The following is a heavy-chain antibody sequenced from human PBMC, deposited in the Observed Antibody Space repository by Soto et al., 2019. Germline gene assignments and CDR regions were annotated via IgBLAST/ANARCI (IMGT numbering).Heavy chain of an antibody. D-gene: IGHD3-22*01. Sequence: QVQLVQSGAEVKKPGASVKVSCKASGYTFTGYYMHWVRQAPGQGLEWMGWINPNSGGTNYAQKFQGWVTMTRDTSISTAYLALSRLRPDATAVYYCATAGSVSSGSKDSYYYYGMDVWGPGTTVTVSS. CDR2: INPNSGGT. CDR3: ATAGSVSSGSKDSYYYYGMDV. V-gene: IGHV1-2*04. CDR1: GYTFTGYY. J-gene: IGHJ6*02.